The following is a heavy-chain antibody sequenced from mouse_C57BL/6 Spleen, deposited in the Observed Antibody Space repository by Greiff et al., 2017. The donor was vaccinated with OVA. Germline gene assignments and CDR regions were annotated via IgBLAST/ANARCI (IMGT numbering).Heavy chain of an antibody. CDR2: IDPENGDT. CDR1: GFNIKDDY. J-gene: IGHJ3*01. V-gene: IGHV14-4*01. D-gene: IGHD1-1*01. CDR3: TTDYYGSSYVAWFAY. Sequence: DVKLVESGAELVRPGASVKLSCTASGFNIKDDYMHWVKQRPEQGLEWIGWIDPENGDTEYASKFQGKATITADTSSNTAYLQLSSLTSEDTAVYYCTTDYYGSSYVAWFAYWGQGTLVTVSA.